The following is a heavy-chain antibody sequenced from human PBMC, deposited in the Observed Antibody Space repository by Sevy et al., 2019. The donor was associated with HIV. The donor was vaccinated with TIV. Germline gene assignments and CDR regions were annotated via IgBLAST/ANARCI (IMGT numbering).Heavy chain of an antibody. CDR1: GFTFDDYA. CDR3: AKDILRAAPYYYYGMDV. CDR2: ISWNSGSI. J-gene: IGHJ6*02. D-gene: IGHD2-8*02. V-gene: IGHV3-9*01. Sequence: GGSLRLSCAASGFTFDDYAMHWVRQAPGKGLEWVSGISWNSGSIGYAGSVKGRFTISRDNAKNSLFLKMNSLRAEDTALYDGAKDILRAAPYYYYGMDVWGQGTTVTVSS.